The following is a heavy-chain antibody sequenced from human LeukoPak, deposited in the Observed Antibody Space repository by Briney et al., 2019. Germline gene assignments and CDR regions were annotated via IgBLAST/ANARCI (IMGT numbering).Heavy chain of an antibody. CDR1: GFTFRSYW. J-gene: IGHJ4*02. D-gene: IGHD3-22*01. V-gene: IGHV3-7*01. CDR2: INQGGSVK. CDR3: ARGKDRWAGLRKTPDSSGYHPFDY. Sequence: GGSLRLSCAASGFTFRSYWMSWVRQAPGKGLEWVANINQGGSVKYYVDSVKGRFTISRDDAKNSLYVQMNSLRDEDTAVYYCARGKDRWAGLRKTPDSSGYHPFDYWGQGTLVTVSS.